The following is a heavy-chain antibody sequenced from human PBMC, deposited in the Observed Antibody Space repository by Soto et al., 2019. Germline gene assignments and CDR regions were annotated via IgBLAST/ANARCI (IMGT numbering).Heavy chain of an antibody. Sequence: GASVKVSCKVSGYTLTELSMHWVRQAPGKGLEWMGGFDPEDGETIYAQKFQGRVTMTEDTSTDTAYMELSSLRSEDTAVYYCASRPIMYNWNYKINNCFDPWGQGTLVTVSS. J-gene: IGHJ5*02. CDR3: ASRPIMYNWNYKINNCFDP. D-gene: IGHD1-7*01. V-gene: IGHV1-24*01. CDR1: GYTLTELS. CDR2: FDPEDGET.